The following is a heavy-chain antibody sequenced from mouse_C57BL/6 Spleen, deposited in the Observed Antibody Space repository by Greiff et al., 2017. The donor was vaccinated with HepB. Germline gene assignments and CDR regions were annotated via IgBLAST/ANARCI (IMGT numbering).Heavy chain of an antibody. CDR3: VRLLSYFDV. CDR1: GFSFNTYA. CDR2: IRSKSNNYAT. J-gene: IGHJ1*03. V-gene: IGHV10-1*01. D-gene: IGHD2-3*01. Sequence: EVKLMESGGGLVQPKGSLKLSCAASGFSFNTYAMNWVRQAPGKGLEWVARIRSKSNNYATYYADSVKDRFTISRDDSESMLYLQMNNLKTEDTAMYYCVRLLSYFDVWGTGTTVTVSS.